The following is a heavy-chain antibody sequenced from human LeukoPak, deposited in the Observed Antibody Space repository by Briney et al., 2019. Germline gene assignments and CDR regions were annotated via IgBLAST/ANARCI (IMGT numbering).Heavy chain of an antibody. CDR2: ISGSGGST. V-gene: IGHV3-23*01. J-gene: IGHJ6*04. D-gene: IGHD3-10*02. CDR1: GFIFSKYA. CDR3: AELGITMIGGV. Sequence: PGGSLRLSCAASGFIFSKYAMSWVRQAPGKGLEWVSSISGSGGSTYYADSVKGRFTISRDNSKNTLHLQMNSLRAEDTAVYYCAELGITMIGGVWGKGTTVTISS.